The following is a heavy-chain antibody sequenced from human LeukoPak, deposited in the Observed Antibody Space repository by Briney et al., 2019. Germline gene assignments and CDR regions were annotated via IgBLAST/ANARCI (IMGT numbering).Heavy chain of an antibody. Sequence: PGGSLRLSCAASGFTFSSYWKSWVRQAPGKGLEWVANIKQDGSEQYYADSVKGRFTISRDNAKNSLYLQMNSLRAEDTAVYYCSRSLDYWGQGALVTVSS. CDR3: SRSLDY. J-gene: IGHJ4*02. CDR2: IKQDGSEQ. CDR1: GFTFSSYW. V-gene: IGHV3-7*01.